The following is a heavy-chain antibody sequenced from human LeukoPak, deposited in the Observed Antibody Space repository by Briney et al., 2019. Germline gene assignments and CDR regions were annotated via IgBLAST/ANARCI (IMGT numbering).Heavy chain of an antibody. Sequence: GGSLRLSCAASGFTFSSYSMNWVRQAPGKGLEWVSSISSSSSYIYYADSVKGRFTISRDNAKNSLYLQMNSLRAEDTAVYYCARDSRILTGFDYWGQGTLVTVSS. D-gene: IGHD3-9*01. J-gene: IGHJ4*02. CDR3: ARDSRILTGFDY. V-gene: IGHV3-21*01. CDR1: GFTFSSYS. CDR2: ISSSSSYI.